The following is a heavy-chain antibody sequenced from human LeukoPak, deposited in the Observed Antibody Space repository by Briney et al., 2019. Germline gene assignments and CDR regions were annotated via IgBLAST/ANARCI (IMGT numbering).Heavy chain of an antibody. CDR2: IYPSNSNI. CDR3: ARQLSDSSGGPWRDYFDP. J-gene: IGHJ5*02. CDR1: EYTFTTYW. V-gene: IGHV5-51*01. D-gene: IGHD2-15*01. Sequence: GASLQISWKSSEYTFTTYWIGWGPQGPGKGLKRKGIIYPSNSNIKYSPSFQDQVTISANTSTSTAYLQWSSLRVSDSVIYYCARQLSDSSGGPWRDYFDPWGQGTLVTVSS.